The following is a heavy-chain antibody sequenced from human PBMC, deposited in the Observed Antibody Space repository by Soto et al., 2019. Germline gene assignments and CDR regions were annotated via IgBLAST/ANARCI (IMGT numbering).Heavy chain of an antibody. CDR3: ARGEDCSGGSCYSDYGGNSAPFDY. V-gene: IGHV4-34*01. Sequence: VQLLESGGGLVQPGGSLRLSCAASGFTFSSYAMSWVRQAPGKGLEWIGEINHSGSTNYNPSLKSRVTISVDTSKNQFSLKLSSVTAADTAVYYCARGEDCSGGSCYSDYGGNSAPFDYWGQGTLVTVSS. D-gene: IGHD2-15*01. J-gene: IGHJ4*02. CDR1: GFTFSSYA. CDR2: INHSGST.